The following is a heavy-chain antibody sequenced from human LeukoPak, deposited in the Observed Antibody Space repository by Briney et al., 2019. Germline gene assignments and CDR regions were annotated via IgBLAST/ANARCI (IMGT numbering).Heavy chain of an antibody. Sequence: GGSLRLSCAASGFTFSGYEMNWVRQAPGKGLEWVSYISTTSGFTNYADSVRGRFTISRDNAKNSLYLQMNTLRAEDTAVYYCAKGSPPGDWGQGTLVTVSS. J-gene: IGHJ4*02. V-gene: IGHV3-11*05. CDR1: GFTFSGYE. CDR3: AKGSPPGD. CDR2: ISTTSGFT. D-gene: IGHD3-16*01.